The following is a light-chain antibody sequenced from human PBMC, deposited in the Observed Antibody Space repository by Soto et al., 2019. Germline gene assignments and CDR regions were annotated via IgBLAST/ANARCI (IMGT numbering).Light chain of an antibody. CDR3: QQYHNWPPMT. Sequence: EIVMTQSPATLSVSPGERATLSCRASQSVSRNLAWYQQKPGQAPRLLIYGASTRATGIPATVSSSASGGEFTLTSRSLQSEDYAVYYCQQYHNWPPMTFGQGTKVEI. CDR2: GAS. J-gene: IGKJ1*01. V-gene: IGKV3-15*01. CDR1: QSVSRN.